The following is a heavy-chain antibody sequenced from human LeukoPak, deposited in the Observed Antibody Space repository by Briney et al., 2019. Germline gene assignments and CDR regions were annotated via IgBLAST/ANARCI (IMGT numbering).Heavy chain of an antibody. J-gene: IGHJ6*02. V-gene: IGHV4-34*01. Sequence: SETLSLTCAVYGGSFSGYYWSWIRQPPGKGLGWIGEINHSGSTNYNPSLKSRVTISVDTSKNQFSLKLSSVTAADTAVYYCARGYSGYRPYYYYGMDVWGQGTTVTVSS. CDR2: INHSGST. CDR3: ARGYSGYRPYYYYGMDV. CDR1: GGSFSGYY. D-gene: IGHD5-12*01.